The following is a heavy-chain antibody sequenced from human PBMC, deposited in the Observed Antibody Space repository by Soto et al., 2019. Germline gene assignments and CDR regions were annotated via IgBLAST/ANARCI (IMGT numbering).Heavy chain of an antibody. CDR1: GFTFSSYA. J-gene: IGHJ4*02. CDR3: AKDLKSYGDLGKMNY. D-gene: IGHD4-17*01. CDR2: ISGSGGST. Sequence: GGSLRLSCAASGFTFSSYAMSWVRQAPGKGLEWVSAISGSGGSTYYADSVKGRFTISRDNSKNTLYLQMNSLRAEDTAVYYCAKDLKSYGDLGKMNYWGQGTLVTVSS. V-gene: IGHV3-23*01.